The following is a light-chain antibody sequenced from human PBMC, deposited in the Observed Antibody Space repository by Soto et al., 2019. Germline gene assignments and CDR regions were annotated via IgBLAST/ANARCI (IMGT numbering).Light chain of an antibody. Sequence: TQSPSTLSASLQDKATMTFGGQQSISRWLSWYQQKAGKATKLLFDAASMLQGGVASRFSGSMAGTVFTLTSSVLPADDATSYCCQKYNSYLTFGAGTKVDIK. CDR2: AAS. CDR3: CQKYNSYLT. V-gene: IGKV1-5*01. CDR1: QSISRW. J-gene: IGKJ4*01.